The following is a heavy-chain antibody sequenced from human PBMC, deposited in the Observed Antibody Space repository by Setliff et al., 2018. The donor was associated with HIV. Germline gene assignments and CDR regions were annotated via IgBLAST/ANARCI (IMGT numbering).Heavy chain of an antibody. D-gene: IGHD1-26*01. Sequence: ASVKVSCKVSGFTLREESMHWVRQAPAKGLEGMGYFEPEDGETVYALKFQGRVTMTEDTSTDTAYMELSGLRSEDTAVYYCAIDMVGGWLRPMFDFWGQGALVTV. CDR1: GFTLREES. CDR3: AIDMVGGWLRPMFDF. V-gene: IGHV1-24*01. J-gene: IGHJ4*02. CDR2: FEPEDGET.